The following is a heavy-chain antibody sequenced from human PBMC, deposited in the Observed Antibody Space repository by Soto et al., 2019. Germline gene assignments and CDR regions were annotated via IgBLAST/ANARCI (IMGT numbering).Heavy chain of an antibody. CDR2: INPSGGST. V-gene: IGHV1-46*03. CDR1: GYTYTSYY. Sequence: ASVKVSCKASGYTYTSYYMHWLRQAPGQGLEWMGIINPSGGSTSYAQKFQGRVTMTRDTSTSTVYMELSSLRSEDTAVYYCARDYDILTGYPSAHAFDIWGQGTMVTVSS. D-gene: IGHD3-9*01. CDR3: ARDYDILTGYPSAHAFDI. J-gene: IGHJ3*02.